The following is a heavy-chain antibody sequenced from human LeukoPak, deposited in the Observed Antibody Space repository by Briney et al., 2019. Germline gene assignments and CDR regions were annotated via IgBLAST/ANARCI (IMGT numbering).Heavy chain of an antibody. CDR2: IYYSGST. V-gene: IGHV4-39*01. Sequence: KPSETLSLTCTVSGGSISISSYYWGWIRQPPGKGLEWIGSIYYSGSTYYNPSLKSRVTISVDTSKNQFSLKLSSVTAADTAVYYCARLLRVTAAAKGYFDYWGQGTLVTVSS. CDR3: ARLLRVTAAAKGYFDY. CDR1: GGSISISSYY. J-gene: IGHJ4*02. D-gene: IGHD6-13*01.